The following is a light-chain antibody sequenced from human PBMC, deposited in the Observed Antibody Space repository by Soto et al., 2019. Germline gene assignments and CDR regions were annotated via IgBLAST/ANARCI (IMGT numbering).Light chain of an antibody. CDR1: SSDVGGYNY. Sequence: QSVLTQPASVSASPGQSITISCTGTSSDVGGYNYVSWYQQHPGKAPKVMIYDVSNRPSGVSNRFYGSKSGNTAFLIIFGLQAEDEADYYCSSYTSSSTYVFGTGTKVTVL. CDR3: SSYTSSSTYV. J-gene: IGLJ1*01. V-gene: IGLV2-14*01. CDR2: DVS.